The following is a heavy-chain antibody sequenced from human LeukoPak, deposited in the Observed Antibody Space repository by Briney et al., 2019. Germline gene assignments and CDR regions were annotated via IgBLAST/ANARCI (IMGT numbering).Heavy chain of an antibody. J-gene: IGHJ3*02. CDR1: GASIRSGDYY. Sequence: SETLSLTCTVSGASIRSGDYYWSWIRQPPGKGLEWIGFIYDSGSTYYNPSLKSRITISVDTSENRFSLKLSSVTATDTAVYYCARDCSGGSCYGAFDIWGQGTMVTVSS. CDR3: ARDCSGGSCYGAFDI. CDR2: IYDSGST. V-gene: IGHV4-30-4*01. D-gene: IGHD2-15*01.